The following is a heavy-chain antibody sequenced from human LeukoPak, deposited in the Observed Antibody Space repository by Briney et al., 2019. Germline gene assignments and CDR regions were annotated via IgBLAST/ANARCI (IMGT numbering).Heavy chain of an antibody. CDR3: ARDYGYYDSSGHYCDY. CDR1: GYSFTNYG. D-gene: IGHD3-22*01. V-gene: IGHV1-18*01. CDR2: ISAYNGDT. J-gene: IGHJ4*02. Sequence: ASVQVSYKTSGYSFTNYGISWVQQAAGQGLDWMGWISAYNGDTNYVQNLHGRVPMTPDASTTTAYMELRSLRSDDTAVYYCARDYGYYDSSGHYCDYWGQGTLVSVSS.